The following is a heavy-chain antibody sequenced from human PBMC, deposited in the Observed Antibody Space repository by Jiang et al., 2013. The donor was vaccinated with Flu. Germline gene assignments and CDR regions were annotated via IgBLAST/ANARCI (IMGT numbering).Heavy chain of an antibody. CDR3: ARGGRGAYYEILTGYQPGFDY. CDR1: GGSFSGYY. J-gene: IGHJ4*02. D-gene: IGHD3-9*01. V-gene: IGHV4-34*01. Sequence: LLKPSETLSLTCAVYGGSFSGYYWTWIRQPPGKGPEWIGEINHSGSTNYNPSLKSRVTISVDTSKNQFSLKLSSVTAADTAVYYCARGGRGAYYEILTGYQPGFDYWGQGTLVTVSS. CDR2: INHSGST.